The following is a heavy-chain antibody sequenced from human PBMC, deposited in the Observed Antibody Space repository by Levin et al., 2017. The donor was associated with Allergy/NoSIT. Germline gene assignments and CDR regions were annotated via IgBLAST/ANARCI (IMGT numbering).Heavy chain of an antibody. Sequence: PGGSLRLSCAASGFTFSSYAMSWVRQAPGKGLEWVSAISGSGGSTYYADSVKGRFTISRDNSKNTLYLQMNSLRAEDTAVYYCAKGRGILWFGRAHLFDYWGQGTLVTVSS. V-gene: IGHV3-23*01. CDR2: ISGSGGST. CDR3: AKGRGILWFGRAHLFDY. CDR1: GFTFSSYA. J-gene: IGHJ4*02. D-gene: IGHD3-10*01.